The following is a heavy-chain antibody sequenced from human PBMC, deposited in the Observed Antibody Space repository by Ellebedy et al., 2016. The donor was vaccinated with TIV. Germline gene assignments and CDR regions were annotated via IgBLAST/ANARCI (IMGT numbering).Heavy chain of an antibody. CDR2: IRQDGSK. CDR1: GFSFSSYW. CDR3: ARDGAYGDYAPGQYGMDV. D-gene: IGHD4-17*01. V-gene: IGHV3-7*03. Sequence: GGSLRLSCAVSGFSFSSYWMSWVRQAPGKGLEWVANIRQDGSKNYVDSVKRRFTISRDNAQNSLYLQMNSLRVEDTAVYFCARDGAYGDYAPGQYGMDVWGQGTTVIVS. J-gene: IGHJ6*02.